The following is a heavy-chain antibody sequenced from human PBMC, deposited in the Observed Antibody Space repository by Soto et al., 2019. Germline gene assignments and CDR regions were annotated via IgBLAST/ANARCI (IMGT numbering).Heavy chain of an antibody. V-gene: IGHV4-31*03. CDR1: GGSISSGGYY. Sequence: SETLSLTCTVSGGSISSGGYYWSWIRQHPGKGLEWIGYIYYSGSTYYNPSLKSRVTISVDTSKNQFSLKLSSVTAAETAVYYCERGTGKRGGGGGSTGYWGQGTLVTVSS. CDR3: ERGTGKRGGGGGSTGY. D-gene: IGHD1-1*01. CDR2: IYYSGST. J-gene: IGHJ4*02.